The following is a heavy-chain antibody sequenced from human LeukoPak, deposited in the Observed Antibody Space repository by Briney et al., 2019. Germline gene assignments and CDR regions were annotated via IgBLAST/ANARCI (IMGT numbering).Heavy chain of an antibody. Sequence: ASVKVSCKASGYTFTSYYMHWVRQAPGQGLEWMGIINPSGGSTSYAQKFQGRVTMTRDMSTSTVYMELSSLRSEDTAVYYCARGIVVVTAISYYYMDVWGKGTTVTVSS. V-gene: IGHV1-46*01. CDR3: ARGIVVVTAISYYYMDV. D-gene: IGHD2-21*02. CDR1: GYTFTSYY. CDR2: INPSGGST. J-gene: IGHJ6*03.